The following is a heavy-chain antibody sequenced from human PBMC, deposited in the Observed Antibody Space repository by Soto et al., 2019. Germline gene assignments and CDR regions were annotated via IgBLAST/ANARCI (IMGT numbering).Heavy chain of an antibody. Sequence: GGSLRLSCAASGFTFRSYGMHWVRQAPGKGLELVEVIWYDGSNKYYAESVKGRFTISRDNSKKTLYLQMNSLRDEDTAVYYCAKLGLATAMGNFDYWGQGTPVNVSS. CDR1: GFTFRSYG. V-gene: IGHV3-33*06. CDR2: IWYDGSNK. CDR3: AKLGLATAMGNFDY. D-gene: IGHD5-18*01. J-gene: IGHJ4*02.